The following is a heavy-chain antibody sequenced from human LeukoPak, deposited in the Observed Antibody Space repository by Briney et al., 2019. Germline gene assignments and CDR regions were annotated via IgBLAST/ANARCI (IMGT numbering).Heavy chain of an antibody. Sequence: GGSLRLSCAASGFTFSSYAMHWVRQAPGKGLKWVAFIRYDGGNKYYGDSVKGRFTISRDNSKNTLYLQMNSLRPEDTAVFYCATARVPPGTTPDYRGQGTLVTVSS. CDR3: ATARVPPGTTPDY. CDR1: GFTFSSYA. J-gene: IGHJ4*02. CDR2: IRYDGGNK. V-gene: IGHV3-30*02. D-gene: IGHD2-2*01.